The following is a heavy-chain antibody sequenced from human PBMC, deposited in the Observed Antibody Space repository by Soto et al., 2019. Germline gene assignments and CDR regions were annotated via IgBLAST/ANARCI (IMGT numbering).Heavy chain of an antibody. V-gene: IGHV5-51*01. CDR3: ARPEIPTRSSDYDYPFDL. CDR1: RYLFSIFW. CDR2: IYTGVSDI. J-gene: IGHJ5*02. D-gene: IGHD3-22*01. Sequence: PGESLKISCKASRYLFSIFWIGWVRQIPGKVLEWMEIIYTGVSDIRYNPSFQGKFTISVDKSTITAYLERNNMKASLTTTYFRARPEIPTRSSDYDYPFDLWRQVSLVTVSS.